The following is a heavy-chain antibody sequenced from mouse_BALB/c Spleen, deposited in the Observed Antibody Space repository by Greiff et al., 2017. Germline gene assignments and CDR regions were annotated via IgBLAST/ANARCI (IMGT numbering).Heavy chain of an antibody. CDR1: GYSITSGYY. V-gene: IGHV3-6*02. CDR3: ARGYDYDYYFDY. D-gene: IGHD2-4*01. J-gene: IGHJ2*01. CDR2: ISYDGSN. Sequence: EVQLQQSGPGLVKPSQSLSLTCSVTGYSITSGYYWNWIRQFPGNKLEWMGYISYDGSNNYNPSLKNRISITRDTSKNQFFLKLNSVTTEDTATYYCARGYDYDYYFDYWGQGTTLTVSS.